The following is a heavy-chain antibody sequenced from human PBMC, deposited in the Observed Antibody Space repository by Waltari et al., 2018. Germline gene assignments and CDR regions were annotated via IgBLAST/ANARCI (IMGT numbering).Heavy chain of an antibody. CDR3: AKDGGYGGDAFDY. V-gene: IGHV3-23*01. J-gene: IGHJ4*02. CDR1: GFTFNDHA. D-gene: IGHD2-21*02. Sequence: EVQLLESGGGLVQPGGSLRLSCAASGFTFNDHAMTWVRQALGEGLEWVSAIRGSGDITYYANSVKGRFTISRDNSKNTLYLQMNSLRAEDTAVYYCAKDGGYGGDAFDYWGQGTLVTVSS. CDR2: IRGSGDIT.